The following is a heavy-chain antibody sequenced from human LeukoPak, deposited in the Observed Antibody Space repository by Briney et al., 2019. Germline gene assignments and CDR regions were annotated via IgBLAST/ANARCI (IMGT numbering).Heavy chain of an antibody. D-gene: IGHD3-16*01. J-gene: IGHJ3*02. CDR2: IIPIFGTA. CDR1: GGTFSSYA. Sequence: SAKVSCKASGGTFSSYAISWVRQAPGQGLEWMGGIIPIFGTANYAQKFQGRVTITADESSSTAYMELSSLRPEDTAVYYCARGDVSDAFDIWGQGTMVTVSS. CDR3: ARGDVSDAFDI. V-gene: IGHV1-69*13.